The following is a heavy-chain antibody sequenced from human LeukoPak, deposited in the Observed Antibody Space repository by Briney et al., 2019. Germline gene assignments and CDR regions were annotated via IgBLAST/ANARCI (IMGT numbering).Heavy chain of an antibody. CDR3: ARDLVSSHWFDP. J-gene: IGHJ5*02. Sequence: SETLSLTCTVSGGSISGFYWSWIRQSPGKGPEWIGFISYSGSTNYNPSLKSRVTISVDMSKNQFSLKLSSVTAADTAVYYCARDLVSSHWFDPWGQGTLVTVSS. V-gene: IGHV4-59*01. D-gene: IGHD2-8*01. CDR1: GGSISGFY. CDR2: ISYSGST.